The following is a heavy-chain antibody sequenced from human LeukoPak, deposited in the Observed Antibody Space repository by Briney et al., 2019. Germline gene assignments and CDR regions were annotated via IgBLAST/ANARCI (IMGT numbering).Heavy chain of an antibody. V-gene: IGHV3-30*04. J-gene: IGHJ6*02. CDR3: ARDPVDITMIVVAYGMDV. D-gene: IGHD3-22*01. Sequence: GGSLRLSCAASGFTFSSYAMHWVRQAPGKGLEWVAVISYDGSNKYYADSVKGRFTISRDNSKNTLYLQMNSLRAEDTAVYYCARDPVDITMIVVAYGMDVWGQGTTVTVSS. CDR2: ISYDGSNK. CDR1: GFTFSSYA.